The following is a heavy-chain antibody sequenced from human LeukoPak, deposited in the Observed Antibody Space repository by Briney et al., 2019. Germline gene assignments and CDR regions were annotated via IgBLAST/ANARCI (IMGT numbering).Heavy chain of an antibody. V-gene: IGHV4-4*07. Sequence: SETLSLTCIVSGGSISSYYWSWIRQPAGKGLEWIGRIYTSGSTNYNPSLKSRVTMSVDTSKNQFSLKLSSVTAADTAVYYCARDLGTYYYDSSGPDAFDIWGQGTMVTVSS. J-gene: IGHJ3*02. CDR2: IYTSGST. CDR1: GGSISSYY. CDR3: ARDLGTYYYDSSGPDAFDI. D-gene: IGHD3-22*01.